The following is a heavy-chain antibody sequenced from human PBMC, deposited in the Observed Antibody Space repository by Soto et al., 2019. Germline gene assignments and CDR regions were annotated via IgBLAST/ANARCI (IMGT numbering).Heavy chain of an antibody. Sequence: SGPTLGNHAQTLTLACTFSGFSLSSSGKGVGWIRQPPGKALEWLALIYWDDDKRYSPSLKSRLTITKDTSKNQVVLTMTNMDPVDTATYYCAHHPYYYGSAVNWFDPWGQGTLVTVSS. V-gene: IGHV2-5*02. D-gene: IGHD3-10*01. CDR2: IYWDDDK. J-gene: IGHJ5*02. CDR3: AHHPYYYGSAVNWFDP. CDR1: GFSLSSSGKG.